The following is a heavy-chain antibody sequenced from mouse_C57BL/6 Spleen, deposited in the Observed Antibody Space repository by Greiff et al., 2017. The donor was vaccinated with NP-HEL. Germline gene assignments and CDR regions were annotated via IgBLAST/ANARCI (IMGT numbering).Heavy chain of an antibody. D-gene: IGHD2-1*01. CDR3: ARLYGNSDYFDY. Sequence: EVQLVESGGGLVKPGGSLKLSCAASGFTFSDYGMHWVRQAPEKGLEWVAYISSGSSTIYYADTVKGRFTISRDNAKNTLFLQMTSLRSEDTAMYYCARLYGNSDYFDYWGQGTTLTVSS. V-gene: IGHV5-17*01. J-gene: IGHJ2*01. CDR2: ISSGSSTI. CDR1: GFTFSDYG.